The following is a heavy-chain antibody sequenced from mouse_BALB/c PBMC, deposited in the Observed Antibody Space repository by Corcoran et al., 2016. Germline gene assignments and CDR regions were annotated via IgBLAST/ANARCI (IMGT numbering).Heavy chain of an antibody. Sequence: EVQLQQSGAELVKPRASVKLSCTASGFNIKDTYMHWVKQKPEQGLEWIGRIDPANGNTKYDPKFQGKATMTVDTSSNTVYLQLSSLTSEATAVYYCGRSREGNYVVYWGQGTTLTVSS. J-gene: IGHJ2*01. CDR2: IDPANGNT. D-gene: IGHD2-1*01. CDR1: GFNIKDTY. CDR3: GRSREGNYVVY. V-gene: IGHV14-3*02.